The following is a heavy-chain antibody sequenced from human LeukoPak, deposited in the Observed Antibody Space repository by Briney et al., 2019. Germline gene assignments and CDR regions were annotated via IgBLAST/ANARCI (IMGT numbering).Heavy chain of an antibody. CDR3: ARDSYSSSWYVGTYYYYGMDV. CDR2: ISYDGSNN. J-gene: IGHJ6*02. Sequence: GGSLRLSCAASGFTFSSYAMHWVRQAPGKGLEWVAVISYDGSNNYYADSVKGRFTISRDNSKNTLYLQMNSLRAEDTAVYYCARDSYSSSWYVGTYYYYGMDVWGQGTTVTVSS. V-gene: IGHV3-30-3*01. D-gene: IGHD6-13*01. CDR1: GFTFSSYA.